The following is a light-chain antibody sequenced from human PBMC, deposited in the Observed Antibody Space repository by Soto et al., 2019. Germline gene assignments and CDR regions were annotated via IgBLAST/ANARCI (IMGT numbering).Light chain of an antibody. V-gene: IGKV1-5*03. CDR2: GTS. J-gene: IGKJ1*01. Sequence: DIPMTQSPSTLSASVGDRVTITCRASQSISIWLAWYQQKPGRAPNLLIYGTSSLESGVPSRFSGSGSGTEXXXXXXXLQPDDFAXYYXQHYNDYSWTFGQGTKVEIK. CDR1: QSISIW. CDR3: QHYNDYSWT.